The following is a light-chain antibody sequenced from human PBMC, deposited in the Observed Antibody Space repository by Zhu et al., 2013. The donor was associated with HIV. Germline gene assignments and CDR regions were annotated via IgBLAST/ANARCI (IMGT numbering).Light chain of an antibody. J-gene: IGKJ4*01. CDR1: QSVANNF. CDR2: VAS. V-gene: IGKV3-20*01. CDR3: QEYGSSPRLT. Sequence: EIVLTQSPGTLSLSPGERATLSCRASQSVANNFLAWYQQKPGQAPRLLIYVASDRATGIPDRFSGSGSGTDFTLTISRLEPEDSAVYFCQEYGSSPRLTFGGGTKVEI.